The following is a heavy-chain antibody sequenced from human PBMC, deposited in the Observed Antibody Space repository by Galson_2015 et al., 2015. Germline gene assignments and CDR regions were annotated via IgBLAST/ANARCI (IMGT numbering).Heavy chain of an antibody. CDR2: ILPIFGTA. CDR3: ARCRTAVYSSLGDAFDI. J-gene: IGHJ3*02. V-gene: IGHV1-69*01. CDR1: GGTFSSYA. Sequence: SVKVSCKASGGTFSSYAISWVRQAPGQGLEWMGGILPIFGTANYAQKFQGRVTITADESTSTAYMELSSLRSEDTAVYYCARCRTAVYSSLGDAFDIWGQGTMVTVSS. D-gene: IGHD6-13*01.